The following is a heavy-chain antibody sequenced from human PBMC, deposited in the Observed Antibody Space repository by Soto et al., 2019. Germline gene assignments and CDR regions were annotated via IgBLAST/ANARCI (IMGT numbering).Heavy chain of an antibody. V-gene: IGHV5-51*01. J-gene: IGHJ5*02. CDR3: ARGIEMARIGWFDP. CDR2: IYPGDSDT. Sequence: GESLKISCKGSGYSFTNYWIGWVRQMPGKGLEWMGIIYPGDSDTRYSPSFQGQVIISVDQSISTAYLQWSSLKASDTAIYYCARGIEMARIGWFDPWGQGTLVTVSS. D-gene: IGHD5-12*01. CDR1: GYSFTNYW.